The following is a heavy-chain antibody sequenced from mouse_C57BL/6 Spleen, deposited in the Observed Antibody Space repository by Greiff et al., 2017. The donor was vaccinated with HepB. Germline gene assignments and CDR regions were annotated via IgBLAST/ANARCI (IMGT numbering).Heavy chain of an antibody. J-gene: IGHJ2*01. CDR1: GYAFSSSW. CDR3: ARDWDDY. CDR2: IYPGDGDT. D-gene: IGHD4-1*01. Sequence: VKLMESGPELVKPGASVKISCKASGYAFSSSWMNWVKQRPGKGLEWIGRIYPGDGDTNYNGKFKGKATLTADKSSSTAYMQLSSLTSEDSAVYFCARDWDDYWGQGTTLTVSS. V-gene: IGHV1-82*01.